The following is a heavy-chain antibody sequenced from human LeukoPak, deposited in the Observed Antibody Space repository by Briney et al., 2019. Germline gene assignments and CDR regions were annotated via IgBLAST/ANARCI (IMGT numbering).Heavy chain of an antibody. CDR1: GFTFSTYA. CDR2: ISGSGGSK. J-gene: IGHJ6*03. Sequence: GGSLRLSCVGSGFTFSTYAMSWVRQAPGKGPECVSGISGSGGSKNYADSVKGRFTIFRDNSKNTLFLQMNSLRAEDTAVYYCAKGTITYSYYYMDVWGKGTTVTVSS. V-gene: IGHV3-23*01. D-gene: IGHD3-10*01. CDR3: AKGTITYSYYYMDV.